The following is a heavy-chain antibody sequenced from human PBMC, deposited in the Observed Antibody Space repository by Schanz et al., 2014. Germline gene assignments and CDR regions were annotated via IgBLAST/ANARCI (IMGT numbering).Heavy chain of an antibody. CDR2: VSSRSDEI. J-gene: IGHJ5*01. V-gene: IGHV3-23*05. Sequence: DVHLLESGGGLVQPGGSLRLSCAASEFTFSTDAMSWVRQAPGKGLEWVAAVSSRSDEIKYADSVRGRFTISRDNSKNTVHLQMNSLRAEDTAVYYCAKQHIVRGVIYLNWFDSWGQGTLVTVSS. CDR3: AKQHIVRGVIYLNWFDS. CDR1: EFTFSTDA. D-gene: IGHD3-10*01.